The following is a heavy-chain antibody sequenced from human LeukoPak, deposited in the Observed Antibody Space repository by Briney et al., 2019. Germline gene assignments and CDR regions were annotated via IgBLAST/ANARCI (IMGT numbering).Heavy chain of an antibody. CDR1: GFTFSTFS. CDR3: ARDYRYAFDY. D-gene: IGHD3-16*02. V-gene: IGHV3-48*01. Sequence: GGSLRLSCAASGFTFSTFSMNWVRQAPGKGLEWLSYIGGTTRDTYYADSVKGRFTISRDNAMNSVYLQINSLRAEDTAVYYCARDYRYAFDYWGQGALVTVSS. J-gene: IGHJ4*02. CDR2: IGGTTRDT.